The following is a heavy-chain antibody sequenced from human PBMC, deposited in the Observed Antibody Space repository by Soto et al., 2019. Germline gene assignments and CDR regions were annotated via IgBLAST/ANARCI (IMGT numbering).Heavy chain of an antibody. Sequence: SQALPRTCARSGNSVATNSAAWNWIRQSQSRGLEWLGRTYYRSKWYNDYAVSVKSRITINPDTSKNQFSLQLNSVTPEDTAVYYCARDPLPYDFFFCCYYYH. CDR1: GNSVATNSAA. CDR2: TYYRSKWYN. V-gene: IGHV6-1*01. CDR3: ARDPLPYDFFFCCYYYH. J-gene: IGHJ6*01. D-gene: IGHD3-3*01.